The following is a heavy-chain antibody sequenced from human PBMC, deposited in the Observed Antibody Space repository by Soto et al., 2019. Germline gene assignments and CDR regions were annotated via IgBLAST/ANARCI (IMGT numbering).Heavy chain of an antibody. Sequence: GASVKVSCKASGYTFTSYGISWVRQAPGQGLEWMGWISAYNGNTNYAQKPQGRVTMTTDTSTSTAYMELRSLRSDDTAVYYCALLRFLEWFPEDYYGMDVWGQGTTVTVSS. CDR2: ISAYNGNT. CDR1: GYTFTSYG. CDR3: ALLRFLEWFPEDYYGMDV. V-gene: IGHV1-18*04. D-gene: IGHD3-3*01. J-gene: IGHJ6*02.